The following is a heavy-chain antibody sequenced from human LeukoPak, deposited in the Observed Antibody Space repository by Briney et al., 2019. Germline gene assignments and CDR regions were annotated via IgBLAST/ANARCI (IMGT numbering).Heavy chain of an antibody. CDR1: GFTFSNAW. D-gene: IGHD3-3*01. CDR3: TTVGLYDFWSGYYIPPHYMDV. Sequence: GGSLRLSCAASGFTFSNAWMSWVRQAPGKGLEWVGRIKSKTDGGTTDYAAPVKGRFTISRDDSKKTLYLQMTSLKTEDTAVYYCTTVGLYDFWSGYYIPPHYMDVWGKGTTVTVSS. J-gene: IGHJ6*03. V-gene: IGHV3-15*01. CDR2: IKSKTDGGTT.